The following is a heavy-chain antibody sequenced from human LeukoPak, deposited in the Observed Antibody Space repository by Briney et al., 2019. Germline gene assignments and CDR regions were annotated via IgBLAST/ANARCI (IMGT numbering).Heavy chain of an antibody. D-gene: IGHD5-12*01. J-gene: IGHJ4*02. V-gene: IGHV4-34*01. CDR1: GGSFSGYY. CDR2: INHSEGT. CDR3: ARAPPGSGYDLFPQRNPYFDY. Sequence: SETLSLTCAAYGGSFSGYYWSWIRQPPGKGLEWIGEINHSEGTNYNPSLKSRVTISVDTSKSQFSLKLSSVTAADTAVYYCARAPPGSGYDLFPQRNPYFDYWGQGTLVTVSS.